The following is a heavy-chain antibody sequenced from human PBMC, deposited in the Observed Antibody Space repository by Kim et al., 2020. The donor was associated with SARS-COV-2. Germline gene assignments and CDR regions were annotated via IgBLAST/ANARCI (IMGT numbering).Heavy chain of an antibody. CDR3: ARLVSENSAVEY. V-gene: IGHV4-39*01. J-gene: IGHJ4*02. CDR1: GDSISRSSNY. CDR2: INYSGNT. Sequence: SETLSLTCIVSGDSISRSSNYWGWIRQPPGKGLEWIGSINYSGNTYYNPSLKSRVTISVDTSKNQFSLKMRSVTAADTAVYYCARLVSENSAVEYWGQGT.